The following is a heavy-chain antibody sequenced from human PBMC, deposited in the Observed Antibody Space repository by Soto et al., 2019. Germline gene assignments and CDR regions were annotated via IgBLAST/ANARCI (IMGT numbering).Heavy chain of an antibody. D-gene: IGHD3-3*01. CDR2: IYYSGST. CDR3: ARDVTDFWSGHEGMDV. V-gene: IGHV4-31*03. J-gene: IGHJ6*02. CDR1: GGSISNGGYY. Sequence: PSETLSLTCTVSGGSISNGGYYWTWIRQHPGKGLEWIGYIYYSGSTYYNPSLKSRVTISVDTSKNQFSLKLASVTAADTAVYYCARDVTDFWSGHEGMDVWGQGTTVNVSS.